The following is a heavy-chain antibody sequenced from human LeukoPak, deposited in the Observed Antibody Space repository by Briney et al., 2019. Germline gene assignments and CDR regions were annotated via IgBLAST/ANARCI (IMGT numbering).Heavy chain of an antibody. D-gene: IGHD5/OR15-5a*01. CDR2: VGGSGDTT. J-gene: IGHJ6*01. V-gene: IGHV3-23*01. CDR3: AKGVHEFVYKDGMDV. Sequence: GGSLRLSCAASGFTFSTHAMNWVRQAPGKRLEWVSGVGGSGDTTYYGDSVKGRFTISRDNSKNTLYLQMNSLRAEDTAVYYCAKGVHEFVYKDGMDVGGRGTTVTVSA. CDR1: GFTFSTHA.